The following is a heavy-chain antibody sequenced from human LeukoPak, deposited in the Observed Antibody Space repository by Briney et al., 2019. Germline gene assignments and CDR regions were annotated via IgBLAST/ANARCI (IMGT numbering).Heavy chain of an antibody. CDR1: GDSISSYY. CDR3: ARLAQQLGRGVNWFDP. D-gene: IGHD6-13*01. Sequence: SETLSLTCNVSGDSISSYYWTWIRQPPGKGLEWIGSIYFSGTTYYHPSLKSRVTISVDTSKNQFSLKLSSVTAADTAVYYCARLAQQLGRGVNWFDPWGQGTLVTVSS. CDR2: IYFSGTT. J-gene: IGHJ5*02. V-gene: IGHV4-39*01.